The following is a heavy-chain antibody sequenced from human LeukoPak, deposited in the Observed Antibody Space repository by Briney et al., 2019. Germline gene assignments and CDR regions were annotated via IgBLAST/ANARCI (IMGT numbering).Heavy chain of an antibody. CDR3: ARMMSGSYSYFDY. CDR1: GGSFSGYY. J-gene: IGHJ4*02. D-gene: IGHD1-26*01. V-gene: IGHV4-34*01. Sequence: SETLSLTCAVYGGSFSGYYWNWIRQSPGKGLEWIGEINHSGSTNYNPSLKSRVTISVDMSKNQFSLKLSSVTAADTAVYFCARMMSGSYSYFDYWGQGTLVTVSS. CDR2: INHSGST.